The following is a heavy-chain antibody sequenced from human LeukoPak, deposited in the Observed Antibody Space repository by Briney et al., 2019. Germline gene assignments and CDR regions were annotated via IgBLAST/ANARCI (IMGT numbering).Heavy chain of an antibody. CDR2: INTNTGNP. CDR3: ARDPQLMEGVLRYFDWFNSGGDY. CDR1: GYTFTSYA. V-gene: IGHV7-4-1*02. D-gene: IGHD3-9*01. J-gene: IGHJ4*02. Sequence: GASVKVSCKASGYTFTSYAMNWVRQAPGQGLEWMGWINTNTGNPTYAQGFTGRFVFSLDTSVSTAYLQISSLKAEDTAVYYCARDPQLMEGVLRYFDWFNSGGDYWGQGTLVTVSS.